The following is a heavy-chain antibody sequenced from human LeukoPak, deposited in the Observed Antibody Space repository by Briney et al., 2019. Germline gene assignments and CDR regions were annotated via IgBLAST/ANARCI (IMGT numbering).Heavy chain of an antibody. D-gene: IGHD4-23*01. V-gene: IGHV4-59*01. CDR1: GGSISSYY. CDR2: IYYSGST. J-gene: IGHJ4*02. CDR3: ARARDYGGNYIDY. Sequence: SETLSLTCTVSGGSISSYYWSWIRQPPGKGLEWIGYIYYSGSTNYNPSLKSRVTISLDTCKNQFSLKLSSVTAAHTAVYYCARARDYGGNYIDYWGQGTLVTVSS.